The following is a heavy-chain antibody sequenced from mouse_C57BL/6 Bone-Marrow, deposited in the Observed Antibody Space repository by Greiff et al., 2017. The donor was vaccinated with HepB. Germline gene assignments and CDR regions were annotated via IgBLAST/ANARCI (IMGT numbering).Heavy chain of an antibody. CDR1: GYAFTNYL. Sequence: QVQLQQSGAELVRPGTSVKVSCKASGYAFTNYLIEWVKQRPGQGLEWIGVINPGSGGTNYNEKFKGKATLTADKASSTAYMQLSSLTSEDSAVYFCARYLYGYDERDYWGQGTSVTVSS. J-gene: IGHJ4*01. CDR3: ARYLYGYDERDY. CDR2: INPGSGGT. D-gene: IGHD2-2*01. V-gene: IGHV1-54*01.